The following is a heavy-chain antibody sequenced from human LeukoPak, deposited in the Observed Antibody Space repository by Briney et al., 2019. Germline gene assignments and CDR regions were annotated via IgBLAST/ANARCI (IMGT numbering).Heavy chain of an antibody. CDR1: GFTFDDYA. CDR3: AKGRSWEINGDFDY. CDR2: ISWNSGSI. J-gene: IGHJ4*02. V-gene: IGHV3-9*01. D-gene: IGHD1-26*01. Sequence: GRSLRLSCAASGFTFDDYAMRWVRQAPGKGLEWVSGISWNSGSIGYADSVKGRFTISRDNAKNSLYLQMNSLTAEDTALYYCAKGRSWEINGDFDYWGQGTLVTVSS.